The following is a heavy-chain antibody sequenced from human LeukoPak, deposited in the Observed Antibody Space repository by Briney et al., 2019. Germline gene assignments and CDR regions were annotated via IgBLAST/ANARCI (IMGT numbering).Heavy chain of an antibody. V-gene: IGHV4-38-2*02. D-gene: IGHD4/OR15-4a*01. CDR3: ARDLTIGYYFDY. J-gene: IGHJ4*02. CDR2: IDHSGST. Sequence: SETLSLTCSVSGYSISSGYYWGWIRQPPGKGLEWIGSIDHSGSTYYNPSLKSRVTISVVTSKNQFSLKLSSVTAADTAVYYCARDLTIGYYFDYWGQGTLVTVSS. CDR1: GYSISSGYY.